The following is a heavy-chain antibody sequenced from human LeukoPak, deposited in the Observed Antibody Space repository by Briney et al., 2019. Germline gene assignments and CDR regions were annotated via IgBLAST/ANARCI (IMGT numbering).Heavy chain of an antibody. CDR2: IYYSGST. J-gene: IGHJ5*02. CDR1: GGAISSSSYY. D-gene: IGHD1-7*01. V-gene: IGHV4-39*01. Sequence: PSETLSLTCTVSGGAISSSSYYWGWIRQPPGKGLEWIGSIYYSGSTYYNPSLKSRVNISVDTSKNQFSLKLSSVTAADTAVYYCARQGINWNLRWFDPWGQGTLVTVSS. CDR3: ARQGINWNLRWFDP.